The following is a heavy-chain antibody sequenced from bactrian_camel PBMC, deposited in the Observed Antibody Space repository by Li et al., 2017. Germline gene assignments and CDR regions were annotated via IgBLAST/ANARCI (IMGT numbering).Heavy chain of an antibody. J-gene: IGHJ6*01. CDR1: AYTPANVR. V-gene: IGHV3S1*01. Sequence: QVQLVESGGGSVQAGGSLRLSCAFDAYTPANVRMAWFRQAPGKEREGVATVVIGSGKPFYADSVKGRFTISQDQARNTLYLEMSSLQSEDTAMYHCATTYSADYCRLLREDFPYWGRGTQVTVS. CDR3: ATTYSADYCRLLREDFPY. D-gene: IGHD2*01. CDR2: VVIGSGKP.